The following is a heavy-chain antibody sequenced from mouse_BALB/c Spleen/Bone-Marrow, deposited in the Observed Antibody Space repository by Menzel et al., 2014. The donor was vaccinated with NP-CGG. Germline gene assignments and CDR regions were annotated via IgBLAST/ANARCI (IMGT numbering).Heavy chain of an antibody. Sequence: EVQRVESGGGLVQPGGSLKLSCAASGFDFGRYWMSWVRQAPGKGLEWIGEINPDSSSINYTPSLKDKFIISRDIAKNTLYLQMSKVRSEDTALYYCARPGDYDAMDYWGQGTSVTVSS. CDR1: GFDFGRYW. V-gene: IGHV4-1*02. CDR3: ARPGDYDAMDY. CDR2: INPDSSSI. J-gene: IGHJ4*01.